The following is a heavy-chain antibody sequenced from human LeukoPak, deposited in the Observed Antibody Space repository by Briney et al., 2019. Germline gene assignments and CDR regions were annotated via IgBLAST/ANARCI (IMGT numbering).Heavy chain of an antibody. CDR3: ARGGGTSWRDAFDI. V-gene: IGHV1-8*02. CDR2: MNPNSGNT. CDR1: GYTFTGYY. J-gene: IGHJ3*02. D-gene: IGHD2-2*01. Sequence: ASVKVSCKASGYTFTGYYMHWVRQALGQGLEWMGWMNPNSGNTGYAQKFQGRVTMTRNTSISTAYMELSSLRSEDTAVYYCARGGGTSWRDAFDIWGQGTMVTVSS.